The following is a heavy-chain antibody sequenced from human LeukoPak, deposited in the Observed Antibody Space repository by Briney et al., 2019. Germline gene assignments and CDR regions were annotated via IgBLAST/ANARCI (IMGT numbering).Heavy chain of an antibody. CDR3: ARAGELRYMDV. D-gene: IGHD3-16*01. Sequence: PGGSLRLSCAASGFTFSDYYMSWIRQAPGKGLEWVSTIKGTGLTTYYADSVKGRFTIPRDNAKNSLFLQMSSLRADDTAIYYCARAGELRYMDVWGKGTAVTVSS. J-gene: IGHJ6*03. CDR2: IKGTGLTT. CDR1: GFTFSDYY. V-gene: IGHV3-11*04.